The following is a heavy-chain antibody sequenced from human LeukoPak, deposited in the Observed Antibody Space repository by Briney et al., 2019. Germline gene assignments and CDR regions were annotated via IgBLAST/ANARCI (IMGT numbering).Heavy chain of an antibody. CDR1: GGSISSGSYY. J-gene: IGHJ6*02. CDR3: AMSSITPNNYGMDV. Sequence: SETLSLTCTVSGGSISSGSYYWSWIRQPAGKGLEWIGRIYTSGSTNYNPSLKSRVTISVDTSKNQFPLKLSSVTAADTAVYYCAMSSITPNNYGMDVWGQGTTVTVSS. CDR2: IYTSGST. V-gene: IGHV4-61*02. D-gene: IGHD3-3*01.